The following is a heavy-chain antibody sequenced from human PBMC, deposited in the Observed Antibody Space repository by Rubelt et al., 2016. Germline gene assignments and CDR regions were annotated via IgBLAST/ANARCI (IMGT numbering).Heavy chain of an antibody. Sequence: QVQLVQSGAEVKKPGASVKVSCKASGYTFASYGISWVRQAPGQGLEWMGWISAYNGNTNYAQKIKGRGNMTTETSKRTAYMELRSLRSDDTAVYYCARDTRYSSSSNFDYWGQGTLVTVSS. CDR3: ARDTRYSSSSNFDY. CDR1: GYTFASYG. J-gene: IGHJ4*02. D-gene: IGHD6-13*01. V-gene: IGHV1-18*01. CDR2: ISAYNGNT.